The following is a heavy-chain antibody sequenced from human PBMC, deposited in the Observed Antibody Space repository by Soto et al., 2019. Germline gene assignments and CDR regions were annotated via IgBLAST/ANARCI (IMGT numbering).Heavy chain of an antibody. Sequence: QVQLQESGPGLVKPSQTLSLTCTVSGGSISSDDHYWTWIRQPPGKGLEWIGYIYYTGSTNYNPSLKSRVNISMDTSKNQFSLKVNSVTAADTAVYYCARDRSNSPDFFDFWGQGTLVTVSS. V-gene: IGHV4-30-4*01. CDR3: ARDRSNSPDFFDF. CDR2: IYYTGST. J-gene: IGHJ4*02. D-gene: IGHD6-6*01. CDR1: GGSISSDDHY.